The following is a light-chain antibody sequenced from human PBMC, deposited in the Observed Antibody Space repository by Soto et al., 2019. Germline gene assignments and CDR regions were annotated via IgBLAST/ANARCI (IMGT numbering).Light chain of an antibody. V-gene: IGKV1-27*01. J-gene: IGKJ5*01. CDR2: EAS. CDR1: QGIRHY. CDR3: QQLDSYPIT. Sequence: DIQMTQPPSSLSASVGDRVTITCRASQGIRHYLAWYQQKPGKVPKLLIYEASNLQSGVPSRFSGSGSGTEFTLTISSLQPEDFAIYYCQQLDSYPITFGQGTRLEIK.